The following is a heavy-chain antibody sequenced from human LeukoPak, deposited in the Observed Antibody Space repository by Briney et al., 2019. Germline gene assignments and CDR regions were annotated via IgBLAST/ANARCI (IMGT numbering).Heavy chain of an antibody. V-gene: IGHV4-34*01. Sequence: KPSETLSLTCGVSGGSIDSTNYWSWIRQPPGKGLEWIGEINHSGSTNYNPSLKSRVTISVDTSKNQFSLKLSSVTAADTAVYYCARVPPSSSSTVGYYYYGMDVWGQGTTVTVSS. J-gene: IGHJ6*02. CDR3: ARVPPSSSSTVGYYYYGMDV. CDR1: GGSIDSTNY. D-gene: IGHD6-13*01. CDR2: INHSGST.